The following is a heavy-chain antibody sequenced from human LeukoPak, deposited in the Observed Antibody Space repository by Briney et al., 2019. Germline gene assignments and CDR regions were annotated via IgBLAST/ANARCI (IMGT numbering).Heavy chain of an antibody. D-gene: IGHD6-13*01. CDR1: GYTFTGYY. CDR2: INPNSGGT. J-gene: IGHJ5*02. CDR3: ARDLGAVAAAGRRSWFDP. Sequence: ASVKVSCKASGYTFTGYYMHWVRQAPGQGLAWMGWINPNSGGTNYAQKFQGRVTMTRDTSISTAYMELSRLRSDDTAVYYCARDLGAVAAAGRRSWFDPWGQGTLVTVSS. V-gene: IGHV1-2*02.